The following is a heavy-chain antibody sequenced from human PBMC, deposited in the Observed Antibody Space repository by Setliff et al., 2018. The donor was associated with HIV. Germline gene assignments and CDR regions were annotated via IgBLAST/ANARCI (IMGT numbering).Heavy chain of an antibody. CDR2: INPNSGDT. Sequence: ASVKVSCKASGYTFTVSYLHWVRQAPGQGLEWMGWINPNSGDTNYAQKFQGRVTMTRDTSISTAYMELKSLRADDTAVYYCARDRASVRDTIFGGAQYYYYMDVWGKGTTVTVSS. J-gene: IGHJ6*03. D-gene: IGHD3-3*01. V-gene: IGHV1-2*02. CDR3: ARDRASVRDTIFGGAQYYYYMDV. CDR1: GYTFTVSY.